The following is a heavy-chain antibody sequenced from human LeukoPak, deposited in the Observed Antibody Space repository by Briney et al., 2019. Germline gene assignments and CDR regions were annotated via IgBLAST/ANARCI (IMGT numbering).Heavy chain of an antibody. V-gene: IGHV1-46*01. CDR3: ARDRIGDIVVVPAAPHDAFDI. Sequence: ASAKVSCKASGYTFTSYYMHWVRQAPGQGLEWMGIINPSGGSTSYAQKFQGRVTMTRDTSTSTVYMELSSLRSEDTAVYYCARDRIGDIVVVPAAPHDAFDIWGQGTMVTVSS. CDR2: INPSGGST. D-gene: IGHD2-2*01. J-gene: IGHJ3*02. CDR1: GYTFTSYY.